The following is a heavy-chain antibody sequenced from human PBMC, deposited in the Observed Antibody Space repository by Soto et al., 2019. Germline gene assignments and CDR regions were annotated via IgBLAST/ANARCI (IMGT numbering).Heavy chain of an antibody. CDR3: ARSGTAYYGSGSYRDQFDY. J-gene: IGHJ4*02. Sequence: SETLSLTCTVSGGSISSYYWSWIRQPPGKGLEWIGYIYYSGSTNYNPSLKSRVTISVDTSKNQFSLKLSSVTAADTAVYYRARSGTAYYGSGSYRDQFDYWGQGTLVTVS. CDR1: GGSISSYY. D-gene: IGHD3-10*01. CDR2: IYYSGST. V-gene: IGHV4-59*01.